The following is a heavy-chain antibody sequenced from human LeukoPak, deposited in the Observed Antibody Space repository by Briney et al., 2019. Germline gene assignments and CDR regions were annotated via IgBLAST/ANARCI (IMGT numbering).Heavy chain of an antibody. CDR1: GGSFSGYY. CDR3: ARVPNLAAADY. Sequence: SETLSLTCAVYGGSFSGYYWSWIRQPPGKGLEWIGEINHSGSTNYNPSLKSRVTISVDTSKNQFSLKLSSVTAADTAVYYCARVPNLAAADYWGQGTLVTVSS. V-gene: IGHV4-34*01. J-gene: IGHJ4*02. D-gene: IGHD6-13*01. CDR2: INHSGST.